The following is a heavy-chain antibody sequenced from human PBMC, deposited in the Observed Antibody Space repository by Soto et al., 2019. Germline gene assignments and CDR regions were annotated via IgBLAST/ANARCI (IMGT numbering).Heavy chain of an antibody. CDR1: GFTFSSYA. CDR3: AKDQLLWFGELWWGYFDY. Sequence: EVQLLESGGGLVQPGGSLRLSCAASGFTFSSYAMSWVRQAPGKGLEWVSAISGSGGSTYYADSVKGRFTISRDNSKNTLYLQMNSLRAEDTAVYYCAKDQLLWFGELWWGYFDYWGQGTLVTVSS. J-gene: IGHJ4*02. V-gene: IGHV3-23*01. D-gene: IGHD3-10*01. CDR2: ISGSGGST.